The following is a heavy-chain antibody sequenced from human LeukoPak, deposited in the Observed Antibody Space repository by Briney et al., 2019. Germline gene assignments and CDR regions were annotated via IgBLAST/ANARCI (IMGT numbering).Heavy chain of an antibody. D-gene: IGHD6-13*01. CDR1: GFTFSSSA. Sequence: GGSLRLSCAASGFTFSSSAMSWVRQAPGKGLVWVSRINSDGSGTTYADSVKGRFTISRGNAKNTLYLQMNSLRAEDTAVYYCARGGSSTYFYYWGQGTLVTVSS. J-gene: IGHJ4*02. V-gene: IGHV3-74*01. CDR3: ARGGSSTYFYY. CDR2: INSDGSGT.